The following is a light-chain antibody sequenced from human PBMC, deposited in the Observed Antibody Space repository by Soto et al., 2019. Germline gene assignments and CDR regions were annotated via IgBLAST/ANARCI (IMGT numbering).Light chain of an antibody. J-gene: IGKJ4*01. CDR1: QSVSSD. V-gene: IGKV3-15*01. CDR3: QQYNKWPPLT. Sequence: EIVMTQSPATLSVSPGERATLSCRASQSVSSDLAWYQQKPGQAPRLLIYDASTRATGITVRFSGSGSGTEFTLTISSLQSEDFALYDCQQYNKWPPLTFGGGTKVEI. CDR2: DAS.